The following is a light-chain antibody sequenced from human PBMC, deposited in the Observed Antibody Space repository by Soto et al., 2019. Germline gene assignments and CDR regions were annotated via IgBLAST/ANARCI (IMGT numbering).Light chain of an antibody. CDR2: DVS. V-gene: IGLV2-14*01. Sequence: QPAPLSGSPGQSGTIPCPGTSSDVGGYNYVSWYQQHPGKAPKLMIYDVSNRPSGVSNRFSGSKSGNTASLTISGLQAEDEADYYCSSYTSSSPYVFGTGTKSPS. CDR3: SSYTSSSPYV. CDR1: SSDVGGYNY. J-gene: IGLJ1*01.